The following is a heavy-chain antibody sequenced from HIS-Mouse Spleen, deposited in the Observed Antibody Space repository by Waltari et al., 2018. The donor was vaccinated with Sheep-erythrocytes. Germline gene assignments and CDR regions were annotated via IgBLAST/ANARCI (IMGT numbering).Heavy chain of an antibody. CDR2: ISYDGSNK. V-gene: IGHV3-30*03. CDR1: GFTFSSYG. CDR3: ARQPKGYFDL. Sequence: QVQLVESGGGVVQPGRSLRLSCVASGFTFSSYGMHWVRQAPGKGLEWVAVISYDGSNKYYADSVKGRFTISRDNSKNTLYLQMNSLRADDTAVYYCARQPKGYFDLWGRGTLVTVSS. J-gene: IGHJ2*01.